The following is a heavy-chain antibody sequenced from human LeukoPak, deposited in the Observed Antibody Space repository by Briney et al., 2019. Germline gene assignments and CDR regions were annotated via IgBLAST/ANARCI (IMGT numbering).Heavy chain of an antibody. CDR3: ARDPAKFWSGHDY. CDR1: GFIFSSYG. D-gene: IGHD3-3*01. Sequence: GGSLRLSCTASGFIFSSYGMHWVRQAPGKGLEWVAVISYDGSNKYYADSVKGRFTISRDNSKNTLYVQMNSLRAEDTAVYYCARDPAKFWSGHDYWGQGTLVTVSS. CDR2: ISYDGSNK. J-gene: IGHJ4*02. V-gene: IGHV3-30*03.